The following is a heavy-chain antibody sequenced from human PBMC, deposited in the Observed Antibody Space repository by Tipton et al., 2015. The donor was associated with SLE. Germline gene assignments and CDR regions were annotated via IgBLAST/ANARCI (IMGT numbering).Heavy chain of an antibody. D-gene: IGHD1-14*01. V-gene: IGHV4-59*01. Sequence: TLSLTCTVSGGLTRDYFWTWIRQPPGRGLEYIGYVHDSVMVNYNPSLKSRVTISADTSRNQFSLTLTSVTAADTAKYYCVRDPALAETGTYFDRWGLGSLVSVSS. J-gene: IGHJ4*02. CDR2: VHDSVMV. CDR3: VRDPALAETGTYFDR. CDR1: GGLTRDYF.